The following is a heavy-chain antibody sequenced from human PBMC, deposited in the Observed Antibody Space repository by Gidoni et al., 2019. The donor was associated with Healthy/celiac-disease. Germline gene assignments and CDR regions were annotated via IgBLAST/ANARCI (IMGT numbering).Heavy chain of an antibody. J-gene: IGHJ4*02. CDR3: ARGHREAGAAGFGY. CDR1: GFTVSSNY. Sequence: EVQLVESGGGLIQPGGSLRLSCAASGFTVSSNYMSWVRQAPGKGLEWVSVIYSGGSTYYADSVKGRFTISRDNSKNTLYLQMNSLRAEDTAVYYCARGHREAGAAGFGYWGQGTLVTVSS. D-gene: IGHD6-13*01. V-gene: IGHV3-53*01. CDR2: IYSGGST.